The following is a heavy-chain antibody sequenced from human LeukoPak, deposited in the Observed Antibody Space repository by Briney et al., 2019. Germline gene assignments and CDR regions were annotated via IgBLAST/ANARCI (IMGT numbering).Heavy chain of an antibody. V-gene: IGHV4-39*01. CDR2: IYYSGST. J-gene: IGHJ4*02. CDR1: GGSISTTGYY. Sequence: SETLSLTCTVSGGSISTTGYYWGWIRQPPGKGLEWIGNIYYSGSTYYNPSLNSRLTISVDTSKNQFSLKLSSVTAADTAVYYCARHRGPAGYYYYAKRAYYFDYWGQGTLVTVSS. CDR3: ARHRGPAGYYYYAKRAYYFDY. D-gene: IGHD3-10*01.